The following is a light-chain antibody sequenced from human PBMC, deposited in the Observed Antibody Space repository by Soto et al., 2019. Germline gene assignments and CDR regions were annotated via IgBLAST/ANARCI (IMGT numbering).Light chain of an antibody. J-gene: IGKJ5*01. CDR2: GAS. Sequence: EIVLTQSPGTLSLSPGERATLSCRASQSVSSSYLAWYQQKPGQAPRLLIYGASSRVTGIPDRFSGSGSGTDFTLTISRLEPEDFAVYYCQQYGSSPSWTFGQGARLEIK. V-gene: IGKV3-20*01. CDR1: QSVSSSY. CDR3: QQYGSSPSWT.